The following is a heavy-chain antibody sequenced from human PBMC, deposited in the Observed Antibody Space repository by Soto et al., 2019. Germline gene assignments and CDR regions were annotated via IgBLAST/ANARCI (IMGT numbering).Heavy chain of an antibody. D-gene: IGHD4-4*01. CDR1: GGTFSSYA. V-gene: IGHV1-69*13. J-gene: IGHJ6*04. CDR2: IIPIFGTA. CDR3: ARDSRTTVNYYYYGMDV. Sequence: ASVEVSCNASGGTFSSYAISWVRQAPGEGLEWMGGIIPIFGTANYAQKFQGRVTITADESTSTAYMELSSLRSEDTAVYYCARDSRTTVNYYYYGMDVWGDVTPMTVSP.